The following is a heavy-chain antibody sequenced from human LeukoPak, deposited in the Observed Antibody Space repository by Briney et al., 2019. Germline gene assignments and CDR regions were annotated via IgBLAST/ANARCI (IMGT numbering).Heavy chain of an antibody. CDR1: GYTFTSYA. V-gene: IGHV7-4-1*02. CDR2: INTNTGNP. CDR3: ARTREYSSSWYFPPFDP. J-gene: IGHJ5*02. Sequence: ASVKVSCKASGYTFTSYAMNWVRQAPGQGLEWMGWINTNTGNPTYAQGFTGRFVFSLDTSVSTAYLQISSLKAEDTAVYYCARTREYSSSWYFPPFDPWGQGTLVTVSS. D-gene: IGHD6-13*01.